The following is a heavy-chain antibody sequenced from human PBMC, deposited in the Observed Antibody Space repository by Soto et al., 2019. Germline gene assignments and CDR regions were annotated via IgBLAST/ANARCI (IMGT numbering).Heavy chain of an antibody. CDR3: AKDEALFLYYFDY. V-gene: IGHV3-23*01. Sequence: GGSLRLSCAASGFTFSSYAMSWVRQAPGKGLEWVSAISGSGGSTYYADSVKGRFTISRDNSKNTLYLQMNSLRAEDTAVYCCAKDEALFLYYFDYWGQGTLVTVSS. J-gene: IGHJ4*02. D-gene: IGHD3-10*01. CDR2: ISGSGGST. CDR1: GFTFSSYA.